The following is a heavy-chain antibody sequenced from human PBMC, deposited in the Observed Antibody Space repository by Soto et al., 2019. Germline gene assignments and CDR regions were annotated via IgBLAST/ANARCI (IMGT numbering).Heavy chain of an antibody. CDR3: ARGLPSPRYCSGVSCPIRFDY. V-gene: IGHV1-69*02. CDR2: IIPILGIA. D-gene: IGHD2-15*01. CDR1: GGTFSSYT. J-gene: IGHJ4*02. Sequence: SVKVSCKASGGTFSSYTISWVRQAPGQGLEWMGRIIPILGIANYAQKFQGRVTITADKSTSTAYMELSSLRSEDTAVYYCARGLPSPRYCSGVSCPIRFDYWGQGTLVTVSS.